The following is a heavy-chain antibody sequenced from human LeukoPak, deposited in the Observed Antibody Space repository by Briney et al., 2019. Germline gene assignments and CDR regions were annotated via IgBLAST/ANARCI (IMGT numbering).Heavy chain of an antibody. J-gene: IGHJ6*03. Sequence: PGGSLRLSCAASGFTFSNYWMHWVRQAPGKGLVWVSRINSDGSSTSYEDSVKGRFTISRDNAKNTLYLQMNSLRAEDTAVYYCARVSSGSYFGYYYYYMDVWGKGTTVTVSS. V-gene: IGHV3-74*01. D-gene: IGHD1-26*01. CDR1: GFTFSNYW. CDR2: INSDGSST. CDR3: ARVSSGSYFGYYYYYMDV.